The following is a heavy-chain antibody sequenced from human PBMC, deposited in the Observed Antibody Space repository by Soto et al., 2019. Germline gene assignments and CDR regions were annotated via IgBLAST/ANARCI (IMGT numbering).Heavy chain of an antibody. CDR3: ATDTTYGDYERAYGMDV. V-gene: IGHV1-69*01. CDR1: GGTFSSYA. Sequence: QVQLVQSGAEVKKPGSSVKVSCKASGGTFSSYAISWVRQAPGQGLEWMGGIIPIFGTANYAQKFQGRVTITADEYTSTAYMELSSLRSEDTAVYYCATDTTYGDYERAYGMDVWGQGTTVTVSS. CDR2: IIPIFGTA. D-gene: IGHD4-17*01. J-gene: IGHJ6*02.